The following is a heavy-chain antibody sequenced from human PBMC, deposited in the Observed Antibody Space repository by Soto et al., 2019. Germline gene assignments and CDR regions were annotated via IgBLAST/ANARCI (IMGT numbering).Heavy chain of an antibody. CDR2: INHSGST. V-gene: IGHV4-39*07. D-gene: IGHD2-15*01. CDR1: GDSINSRSYY. CDR3: ASGPGCSGGSCYWSWFDP. J-gene: IGHJ5*02. Sequence: SETLSLTCTVTGDSINSRSYYWGWIRQPPGKGLEWIGEINHSGSTHYNPSLKSRVTISVDTSKNQFSLKLTSMTAADTAVYYCASGPGCSGGSCYWSWFDPWGQGTPVTVS.